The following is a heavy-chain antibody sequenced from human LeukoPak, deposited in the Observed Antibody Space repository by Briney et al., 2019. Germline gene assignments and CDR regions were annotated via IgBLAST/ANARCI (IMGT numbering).Heavy chain of an antibody. Sequence: GESLKISCKGSGCSFTSYWIGWVRQMPGKGLEWMGSIYPGDSDTRYSPSFQGQVTISADKSISTAYLQLSGLKASDTAMYFCARHQAMITSFDYGMDVWGQGTTVTVSS. D-gene: IGHD3-16*01. V-gene: IGHV5-51*01. CDR1: GCSFTSYW. CDR2: IYPGDSDT. CDR3: ARHQAMITSFDYGMDV. J-gene: IGHJ6*02.